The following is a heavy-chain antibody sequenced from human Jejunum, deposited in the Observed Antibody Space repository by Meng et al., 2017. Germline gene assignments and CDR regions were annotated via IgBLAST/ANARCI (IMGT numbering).Heavy chain of an antibody. D-gene: IGHD2-2*01. CDR2: MDYRGST. CDR3: ARGELLWNY. J-gene: IGHJ4*02. Sequence: APGLGDTSHTPSLTCTCSGYSISSGEYFWRWIRQPPGKGLEWIGYMDYRGSTFYNPSLKRRVTISVDTSKNQFSLKLSSVTAADTAVYFCARGELLWNYWGQGTLVTVSS. V-gene: IGHV4-30-4*01. CDR1: GYSISSGEYF.